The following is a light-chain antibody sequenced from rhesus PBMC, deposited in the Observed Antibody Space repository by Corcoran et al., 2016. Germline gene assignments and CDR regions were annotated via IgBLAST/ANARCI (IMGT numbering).Light chain of an antibody. CDR1: QRISSW. Sequence: DIQMTQSPSSLSASVGDTVTITCRASQRISSWLDWYQQKPGKATKLLIYKASSLQSGVPSRFRGSGSGTDFTLTISSLQPEDFATYYCLQYSSSPPLTFGGGTKVEIK. CDR3: LQYSSSPPLT. J-gene: IGKJ4*01. V-gene: IGKV1-22*01. CDR2: KAS.